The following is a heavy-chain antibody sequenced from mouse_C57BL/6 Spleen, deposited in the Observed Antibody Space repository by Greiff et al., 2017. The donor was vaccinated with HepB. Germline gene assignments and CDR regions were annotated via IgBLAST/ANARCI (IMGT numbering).Heavy chain of an antibody. V-gene: IGHV1-15*01. D-gene: IGHD4-1*01. CDR2: IDPETGGT. CDR1: GYTFTDYE. J-gene: IGHJ3*01. CDR3: TRKLETWFAY. Sequence: VQLQQSGAELVRPGASVTLSCKASGYTFTDYEMHWVKQTPVHGLEWIGAIDPETGGTAYNQKFKGKAILTADKSSSTAYMELRSLTSEDSAVYYCTRKLETWFAYWGQGTLVTVSA.